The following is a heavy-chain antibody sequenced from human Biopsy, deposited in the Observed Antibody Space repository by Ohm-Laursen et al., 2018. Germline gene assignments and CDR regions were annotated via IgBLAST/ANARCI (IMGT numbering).Heavy chain of an antibody. V-gene: IGHV4-4*07. CDR3: AREDEGLLRALDL. CDR2: IYTSGST. Sequence: SDTLSLTCAVSGGSISSYYWNWIRQPAGKGLEWIGRIYTSGSTNFNPSLKSRVTMSIDTSKNQFSLKMTSLTAADTAVYFCAREDEGLLRALDLWGQGTMVTVSS. D-gene: IGHD3-3*01. CDR1: GGSISSYY. J-gene: IGHJ3*01.